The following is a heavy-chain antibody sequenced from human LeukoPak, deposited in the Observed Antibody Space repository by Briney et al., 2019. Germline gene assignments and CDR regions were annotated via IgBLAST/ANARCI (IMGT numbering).Heavy chain of an antibody. CDR2: ISAYNGNT. V-gene: IGHV1-18*01. D-gene: IGHD1-26*01. CDR3: ARDHREDAFDI. Sequence: EASVKVSCKASGGTFSSYAISWVRQAPGQGLEWMGWISAYNGNTNYAQKLQGRVTMTTDTSTSTAYMELRSLRSDDTAVYYCARDHREDAFDIWGQGTMVTVSS. CDR1: GGTFSSYA. J-gene: IGHJ3*02.